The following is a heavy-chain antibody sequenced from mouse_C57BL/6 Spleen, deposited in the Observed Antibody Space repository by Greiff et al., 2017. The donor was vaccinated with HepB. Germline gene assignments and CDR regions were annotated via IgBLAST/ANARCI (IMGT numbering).Heavy chain of an antibody. CDR2: IYPGDGDT. CDR3: ATTVVDPWFAY. Sequence: QVHVKQSGPELVKPGASVKISCKASGYAFSSSWMNWVKQRPGKGLEWIGRIYPGDGDTNYNGKFKGKATLTADKSSSTAYMQLSSLTSEDSAVYFCATTVVDPWFAYWGQGTLVTVSA. D-gene: IGHD1-1*01. J-gene: IGHJ3*01. CDR1: GYAFSSSW. V-gene: IGHV1-82*01.